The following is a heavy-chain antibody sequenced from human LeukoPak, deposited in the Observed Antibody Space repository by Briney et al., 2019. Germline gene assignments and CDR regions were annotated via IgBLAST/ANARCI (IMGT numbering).Heavy chain of an antibody. V-gene: IGHV3-23*01. CDR3: AKVRGYSGHGRTAVADHFDY. J-gene: IGHJ4*02. Sequence: GGSLRLSCAASGFTFSSYAMSWVRQAPGKGLEWVSAISGSGGSTYYADSVKGRFTISRDNSKNTLYLQMNSLRAEDTAVYYCAKVRGYSGHGRTAVADHFDYWGQGTLVTVSS. D-gene: IGHD5-12*01. CDR2: ISGSGGST. CDR1: GFTFSSYA.